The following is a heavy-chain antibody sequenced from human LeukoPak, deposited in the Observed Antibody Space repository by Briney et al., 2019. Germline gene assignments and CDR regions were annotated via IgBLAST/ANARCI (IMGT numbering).Heavy chain of an antibody. D-gene: IGHD2-2*01. CDR3: ARAGCSSTDCRLDD. CDR1: GFTFSSYA. Sequence: GGSLRLSCAASGFTFSSYAMHWVRQAPGKGLEWVAVISYDGINKYYADSVKGRFTISRDNSKNTLYLQMNGLRTEDTAVYYCARAGCSSTDCRLDDWGQGTLVSVSS. CDR2: ISYDGINK. V-gene: IGHV3-30*04. J-gene: IGHJ4*02.